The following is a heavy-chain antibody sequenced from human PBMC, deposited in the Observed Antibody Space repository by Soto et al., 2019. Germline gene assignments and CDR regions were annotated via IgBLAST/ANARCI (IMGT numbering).Heavy chain of an antibody. CDR3: AKDGDVGAAGYFFDH. D-gene: IGHD6-13*01. CDR2: ISYDGRDQ. J-gene: IGHJ4*02. CDR1: GFTFSSYG. V-gene: IGHV3-30*18. Sequence: GGSLILSCAASGFTFSSYGMHWVRQPPGKGLEWVAVISYDGRDQYHADSVKGRFTISRDNSKNTLYLQMNSLRAEDTAVYYYAKDGDVGAAGYFFDHWGQGTLVTVSS.